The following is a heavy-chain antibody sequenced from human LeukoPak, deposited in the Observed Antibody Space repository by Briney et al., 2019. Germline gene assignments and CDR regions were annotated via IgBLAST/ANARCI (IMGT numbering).Heavy chain of an antibody. Sequence: PLETLSLTCSVSGGSVTSGGFYWGSFRQPPGKGPEWIATIYYTGSTYYYPSLKSRVTISIDTSKNQFSLRMTSVTATDTAVYHCARHSGSGSESRPFDPWGQGTLVTVSS. V-gene: IGHV4-39*01. CDR3: ARHSGSGSESRPFDP. D-gene: IGHD3-10*01. J-gene: IGHJ5*02. CDR1: GGSVTSGGFY. CDR2: IYYTGST.